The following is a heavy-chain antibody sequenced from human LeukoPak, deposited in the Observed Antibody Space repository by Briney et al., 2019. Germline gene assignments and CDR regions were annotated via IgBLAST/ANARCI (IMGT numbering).Heavy chain of an antibody. CDR1: GGTFSSYA. V-gene: IGHV1-2*02. D-gene: IGHD1-1*01. CDR2: INPNSGGT. J-gene: IGHJ3*02. Sequence: ASVKVSCKASGGTFSSYAISWVRQAPGQGLEWMGWINPNSGGTNYAQKFQGRVTMTRDTSISTAYMELSRLRSDDTAVYYCAKAHVQLERPGFGNAFDIWGQGTMVTVSS. CDR3: AKAHVQLERPGFGNAFDI.